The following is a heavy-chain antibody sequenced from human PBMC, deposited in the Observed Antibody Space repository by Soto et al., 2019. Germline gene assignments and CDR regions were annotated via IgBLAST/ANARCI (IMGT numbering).Heavy chain of an antibody. CDR1: GYTFTSYD. D-gene: IGHD4-17*01. V-gene: IGHV1-8*01. Sequence: HVQLVQSGAEVKKPGASVKVSCKASGYTFTSYDLNWVRQATGQGLEWVGWMNPNSGNTGYAQKFQGRVTLNRNTSIRTAYMELSSLRSEDTAVYYCARDYGGNSGWFDPWGQGTLVTVSS. CDR2: MNPNSGNT. CDR3: ARDYGGNSGWFDP. J-gene: IGHJ5*02.